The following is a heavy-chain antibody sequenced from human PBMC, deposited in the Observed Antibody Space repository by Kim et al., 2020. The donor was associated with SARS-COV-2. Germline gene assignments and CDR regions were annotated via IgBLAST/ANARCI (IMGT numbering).Heavy chain of an antibody. Sequence: SETLSLTCTVSGGSISSSSYYWGWIRQPPGKGLEWIGSIYYSGSTYYNPSLKSRVTISVDTSKNQFSLKLSSVTAADTAVYYCMTLPAESYSSESPASRPEEIDYWGQGTLVTVSS. V-gene: IGHV4-39*01. CDR1: GGSISSSSYY. CDR3: MTLPAESYSSESPASRPEEIDY. J-gene: IGHJ4*02. CDR2: IYYSGST. D-gene: IGHD6-25*01.